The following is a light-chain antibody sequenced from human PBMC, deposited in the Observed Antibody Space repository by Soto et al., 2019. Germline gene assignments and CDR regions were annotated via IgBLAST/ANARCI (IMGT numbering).Light chain of an antibody. V-gene: IGKV1D-16*01. CDR2: EAS. J-gene: IGKJ4*01. Sequence: DIQMTQSPSSLSASVGDTVTITCRASHDISSWLGWYQQKPEKAPKSLISEASSLQSGVPSRFSGSGSGTDFTLTISSLQPEDFATYYCQQYNSYPLTFGGGTKVEIK. CDR1: HDISSW. CDR3: QQYNSYPLT.